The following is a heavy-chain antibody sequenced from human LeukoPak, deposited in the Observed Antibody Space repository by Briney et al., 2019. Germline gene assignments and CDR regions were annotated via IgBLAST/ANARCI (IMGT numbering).Heavy chain of an antibody. CDR1: GYTFTSYY. CDR2: INPSGGST. Sequence: GASVKVSCKASGYTFTSYYMHWVRQAPGQGLEWMGMINPSGGSTSYAQKFQGRVTMTRDTSTGTVYMELSSLRSEDTAVYYCAREHSSGPYYYYGMDVWGQGTTVTVSS. J-gene: IGHJ6*02. D-gene: IGHD6-19*01. V-gene: IGHV1-46*01. CDR3: AREHSSGPYYYYGMDV.